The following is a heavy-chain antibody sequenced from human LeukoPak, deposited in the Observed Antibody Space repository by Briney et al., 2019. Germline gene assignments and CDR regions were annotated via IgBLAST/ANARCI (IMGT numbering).Heavy chain of an antibody. CDR1: GGSFSGYY. D-gene: IGHD6-19*01. CDR2: INHSGST. CDR3: ARYSSGSRYQNGINDY. J-gene: IGHJ4*02. V-gene: IGHV4-34*01. Sequence: PSETLSLTCAVYGGSFSGYYWSWIREPPGKGLEWIGEINHSGSTNYNPSLKSRVTISVDTSKNQFSLKLSSVTAADTAVYYCARYSSGSRYQNGINDYWGQGTLVTVSS.